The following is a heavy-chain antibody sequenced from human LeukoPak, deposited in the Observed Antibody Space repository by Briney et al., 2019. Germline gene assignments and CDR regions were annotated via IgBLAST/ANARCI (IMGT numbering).Heavy chain of an antibody. V-gene: IGHV3-30*18. CDR3: AKGDYYDSSGYYPH. J-gene: IGHJ4*02. CDR2: MSYDGSNK. CDR1: GFTFSSYG. Sequence: GGSLRLSCAASGFTFSSYGMHWVRQAPGKGLEWVAVMSYDGSNKYYADSVKGRFTISRDNSKNTLYLQMNSLRAEDTAVYYCAKGDYYDSSGYYPHWGQGTLVTVSS. D-gene: IGHD3-22*01.